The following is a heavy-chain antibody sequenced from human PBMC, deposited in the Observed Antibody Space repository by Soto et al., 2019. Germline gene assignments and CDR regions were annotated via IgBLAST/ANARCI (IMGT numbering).Heavy chain of an antibody. D-gene: IGHD3-3*01. CDR2: IFHVGST. J-gene: IGHJ4*02. V-gene: IGHV4-4*02. CDR3: ARLQPDTSGYYFDH. CDR1: VGSISTNKY. Sequence: QVHLQESGPGLVKPSGTLSLPCASPVGSISTNKYWNWVRRAPGKGLEWIGEIFHVGSTNYNPSLKSRVIISVDKSKNQFSLNLSSVTAADTAVYYCARLQPDTSGYYFDHWGQGALVTVSS.